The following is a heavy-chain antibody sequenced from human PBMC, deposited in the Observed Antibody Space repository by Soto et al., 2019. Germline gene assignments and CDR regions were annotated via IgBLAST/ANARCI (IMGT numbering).Heavy chain of an antibody. J-gene: IGHJ5*02. CDR2: IGAHNGDT. V-gene: IGHV1-18*01. CDR1: GYTFNTYG. D-gene: IGHD3-9*01. Sequence: QVQLVQSGPEVKKPGASVKISCKASGYTFNTYGFTWVRQAPGQGLEWMGWIGAHNGDTNYVQKFQGRVTMTTETXXXXXXXXXXXXXXXXXXXXXXXXXXXXXXXFDPWGQGTLVTVSS. CDR3: XXXXXXXXXFDP.